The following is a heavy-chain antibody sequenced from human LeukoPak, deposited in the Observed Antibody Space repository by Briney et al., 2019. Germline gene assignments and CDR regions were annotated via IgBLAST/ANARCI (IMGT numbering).Heavy chain of an antibody. J-gene: IGHJ4*02. CDR3: ARATEFDY. CDR1: GYTFAAYY. CDR2: ITPNSGGT. V-gene: IGHV1-2*02. Sequence: GDSVEVSCKTSGYTFAAYYIHWVRQAPGQGLEWMGWITPNSGGTNYAQKFQGRVTMTRDTSISTAYMELSILRSDDTAVYYCARATEFDYWGQGTLVTVSS.